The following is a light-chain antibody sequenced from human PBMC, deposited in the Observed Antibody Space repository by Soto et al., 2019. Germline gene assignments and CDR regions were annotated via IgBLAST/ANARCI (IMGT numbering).Light chain of an antibody. CDR2: AAS. Sequence: DIQMTQSPSSVSAPVGDRVTISCGASQDINKWLAWYQQKPGKAPKLLISAASTLQSGVPSRFSGSGSGTEFTLTIQSLQPDDIATYYCQQASSFPHTFGQGTKLEIK. CDR1: QDINKW. V-gene: IGKV1-12*01. J-gene: IGKJ2*01. CDR3: QQASSFPHT.